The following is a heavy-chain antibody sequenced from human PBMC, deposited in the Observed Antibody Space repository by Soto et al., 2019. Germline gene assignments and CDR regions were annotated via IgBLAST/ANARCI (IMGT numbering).Heavy chain of an antibody. V-gene: IGHV1-46*01. J-gene: IGHJ4*02. Sequence: QVQLVQSGVEMKKPGASVKVSCKASGYTFTSYYIHWVRQAPGQGLEWMGIINPNGGSTIYAQDFQGRVTMTRDTSTSTLYMELSSLRFDDTAVFYCARDPRPFHSGGNSHFMADWGQGTLVTVSS. CDR1: GYTFTSYY. CDR2: INPNGGST. D-gene: IGHD2-21*01. CDR3: ARDPRPFHSGGNSHFMAD.